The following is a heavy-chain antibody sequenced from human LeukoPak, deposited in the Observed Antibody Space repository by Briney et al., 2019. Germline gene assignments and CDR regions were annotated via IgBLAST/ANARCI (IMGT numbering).Heavy chain of an antibody. J-gene: IGHJ4*02. V-gene: IGHV4-34*01. CDR3: ARGPSWHSTTDY. Sequence: SETLSLTCAVYGGSFSGYYWSWIRQPPGKGLERIGEINHSGSTNYNPSLKSRVTISVDTSKNQFSLKLSSVTAADTAVYYCARGPSWHSTTDYWGQGTLVTVSS. CDR1: GGSFSGYY. CDR2: INHSGST. D-gene: IGHD2-2*01.